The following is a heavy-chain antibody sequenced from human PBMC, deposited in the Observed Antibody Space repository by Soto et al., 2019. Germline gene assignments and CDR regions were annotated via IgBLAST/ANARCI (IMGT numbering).Heavy chain of an antibody. CDR1: GFTFSNFV. Sequence: QVQLVESGGTVIQPGRSLRLSCAASGFTFSNFVILWFRQAHGTGLEWVAGISYDEIIVAYTDSVKGRFSNSRDNSKNTLYIQMNRLKPEDTAEYYGAKHPRSGWHHYYYGMETWGQGTTVTVSS. J-gene: IGHJ6*02. CDR2: ISYDEIIV. D-gene: IGHD6-19*01. V-gene: IGHV3-30*18. CDR3: AKHPRSGWHHYYYGMET.